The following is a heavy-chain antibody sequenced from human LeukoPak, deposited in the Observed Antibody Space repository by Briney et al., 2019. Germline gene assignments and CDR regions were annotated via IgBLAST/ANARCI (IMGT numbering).Heavy chain of an antibody. V-gene: IGHV4-4*07. CDR1: GGSISSYY. J-gene: IGHJ5*02. D-gene: IGHD3-10*01. Sequence: SETLSLTCTVSGGSISSYYWSWLRQPAGKGLEWIGRIYTSGSTNYNPSLKSRVTMSVDTSKNQFSLKLSSVTAADTAVYYCARSGSTYYYGSAQSWGQGTLVTVSS. CDR3: ARSGSTYYYGSAQS. CDR2: IYTSGST.